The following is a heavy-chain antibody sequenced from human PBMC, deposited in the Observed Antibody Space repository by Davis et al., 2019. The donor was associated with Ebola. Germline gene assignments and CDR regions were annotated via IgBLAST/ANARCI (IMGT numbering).Heavy chain of an antibody. V-gene: IGHV1-69*04. J-gene: IGHJ4*02. CDR1: GGTFSSYV. D-gene: IGHD6-19*01. CDR3: ARVPLLGSGWDYYFDY. Sequence: AASVKVSCKAFGGTFSSYVISWVRQAPGQGLEWMGRIIPILGIANYAQKFQGRVTITADKSTSTAYMEVRSLRSDDTAVYYCARVPLLGSGWDYYFDYWGQGTLVTVSS. CDR2: IIPILGIA.